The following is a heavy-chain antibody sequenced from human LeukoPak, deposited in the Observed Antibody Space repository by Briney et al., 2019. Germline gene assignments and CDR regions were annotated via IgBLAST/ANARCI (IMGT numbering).Heavy chain of an antibody. CDR2: IYHSGST. CDR1: GGSISSGGYY. CDR3: ARAGGTIFGVVLSRLFDY. J-gene: IGHJ4*02. Sequence: MTSQTLSLTCTVSGGSISSGGYYWSWIRQPPGKGLEWIGYIYHSGSTYYNPSLKSRVTISVDRSKNQFSLKLSSVTAADTAVYYCARAGGTIFGVVLSRLFDYWGQGTLVTVSS. D-gene: IGHD3-3*01. V-gene: IGHV4-30-2*01.